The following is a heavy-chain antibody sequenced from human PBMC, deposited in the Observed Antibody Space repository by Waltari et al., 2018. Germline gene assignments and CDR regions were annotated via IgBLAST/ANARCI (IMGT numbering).Heavy chain of an antibody. J-gene: IGHJ6*03. CDR3: AKGSLKDLLLYADFYYYMDV. CDR1: GFIFSNYA. Sequence: EVQLVESGGGLVQPGGSLRLSCVASGFIFSNYAMSWVRQAPGKGLEWVSTLSGSGSNTYYADSVKGRFTISRDNSKNSLYLQMNSLRAEHTAVYYCAKGSLKDLLLYADFYYYMDVWGKGTTVTVSS. CDR2: LSGSGSNT. D-gene: IGHD3-9*01. V-gene: IGHV3-23*04.